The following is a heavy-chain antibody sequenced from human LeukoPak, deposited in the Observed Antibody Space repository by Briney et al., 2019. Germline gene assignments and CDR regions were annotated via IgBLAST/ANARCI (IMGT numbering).Heavy chain of an antibody. D-gene: IGHD6-13*01. V-gene: IGHV1-69*13. Sequence: SVNVSCKASGGTFSSYAISWVRQAPGQGLEWMGGIIPIFGTANYAQKFQGRVTITADESTSTAYMELSSLRSEDTAVYYCARVVGLTGYSSSWYSGYYYYMDVWGKGTTVTVSS. J-gene: IGHJ6*03. CDR3: ARVVGLTGYSSSWYSGYYYYMDV. CDR1: GGTFSSYA. CDR2: IIPIFGTA.